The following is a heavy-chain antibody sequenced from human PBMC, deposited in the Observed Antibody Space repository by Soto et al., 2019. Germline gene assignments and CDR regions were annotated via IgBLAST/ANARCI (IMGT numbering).Heavy chain of an antibody. Sequence: QVQLVQSGAEVKKPGASVKVSCKASGYTFTSYAMHWVRQAPGQRLEWMGWINAGNGNTKYSQKFQGRVTITRDTSASTDYMELSSLRSEDTAVYYCARGLAPYYFDYWGQGTLVTVSS. J-gene: IGHJ4*02. D-gene: IGHD6-19*01. V-gene: IGHV1-3*01. CDR2: INAGNGNT. CDR3: ARGLAPYYFDY. CDR1: GYTFTSYA.